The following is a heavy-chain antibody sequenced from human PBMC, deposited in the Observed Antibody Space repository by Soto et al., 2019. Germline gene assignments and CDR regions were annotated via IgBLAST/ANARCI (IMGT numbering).Heavy chain of an antibody. D-gene: IGHD3-10*01. CDR3: ASKVMVRGVIGWFDP. CDR1: GGTFSSYA. CDR2: IIPIFGTA. Sequence: SVKVSCKASGGTFSSYAISWVRQAPGQGLEWVGGIIPIFGTANYAQKFQGRVTITADESTSTAYMELSSLRSEDTAVYYCASKVMVRGVIGWFDPWGQGTLVTVSS. V-gene: IGHV1-69*13. J-gene: IGHJ5*02.